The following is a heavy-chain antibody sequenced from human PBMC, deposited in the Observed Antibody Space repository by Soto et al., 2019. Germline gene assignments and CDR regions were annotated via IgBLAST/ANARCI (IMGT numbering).Heavy chain of an antibody. D-gene: IGHD2-2*01. J-gene: IGHJ3*02. CDR3: ARDNSFQYQLLWDAFDI. CDR1: GGSISSGGYY. CDR2: IYYSGST. Sequence: QVQLQESGPGLVKPSQTLSLTCTVSGGSISSGGYYWSWIRQHPGKGLECIGYIYYSGSTYYNPSLKSRVTISVDTSKNQFSLKLSSVTAADTAVYYCARDNSFQYQLLWDAFDIWGQGTMVTVSS. V-gene: IGHV4-31*03.